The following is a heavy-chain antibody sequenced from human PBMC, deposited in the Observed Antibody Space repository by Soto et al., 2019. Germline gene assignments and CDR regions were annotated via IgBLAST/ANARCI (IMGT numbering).Heavy chain of an antibody. Sequence: PGGSLRLSCAASGFTFSSYGMHWVRQAPGKGLEWVAVIWYDGSNKYYADSVKGRFTISRDNSKNTLYLQMNSLRAEDAAVYYCAREIVVVVAANPGPLDYWGQGTLVTVSS. V-gene: IGHV3-33*01. D-gene: IGHD2-15*01. CDR3: AREIVVVVAANPGPLDY. CDR2: IWYDGSNK. CDR1: GFTFSSYG. J-gene: IGHJ4*02.